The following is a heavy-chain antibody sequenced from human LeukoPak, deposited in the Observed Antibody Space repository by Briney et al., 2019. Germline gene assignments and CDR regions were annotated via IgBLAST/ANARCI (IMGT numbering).Heavy chain of an antibody. D-gene: IGHD3-16*01. CDR2: IYSSGNT. CDR1: GGSITNYY. J-gene: IGHJ3*02. Sequence: SETLSLTCTVSGGSITNYYWSWIRQSPGKGLEWIAYIYSSGNTNYNPSLQSRATISIDTSKNQFSLKLSSVTAADTAVYYCARHWGYDAFDIWGQGTMVTVSS. CDR3: ARHWGYDAFDI. V-gene: IGHV4-59*08.